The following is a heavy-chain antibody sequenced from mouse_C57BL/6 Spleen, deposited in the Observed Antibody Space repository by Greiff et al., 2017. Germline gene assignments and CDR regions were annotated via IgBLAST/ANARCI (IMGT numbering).Heavy chain of an antibody. CDR1: GYTFTSYW. D-gene: IGHD2-1*01. CDR3: AVYYGNYVGFAY. V-gene: IGHV1-52*01. Sequence: QVQLQQPGAELVRPGSSVKLSCKASGYTFTSYWMHWVKQRPIQGLEWIGNIDPSDSETHYNQKFKDKATLTVNKSSSTAYMQLSILTSEDSAVYYFAVYYGNYVGFAYWGQGTLVTVSA. J-gene: IGHJ3*01. CDR2: IDPSDSET.